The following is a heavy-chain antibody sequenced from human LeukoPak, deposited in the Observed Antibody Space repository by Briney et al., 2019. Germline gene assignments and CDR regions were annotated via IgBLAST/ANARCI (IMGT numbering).Heavy chain of an antibody. D-gene: IGHD1-26*01. Sequence: ASVKVSCKASGYTLTSYDINWVRQATGQGLEWMGWMNPNSGNTGYAQKFQGRVTTTRNTSISTAYMELSSLRSEDTAVYYCAREDGSYYYYYGMDVWGQGTTVTVSS. CDR3: AREDGSYYYYYGMDV. V-gene: IGHV1-8*01. CDR1: GYTLTSYD. J-gene: IGHJ6*02. CDR2: MNPNSGNT.